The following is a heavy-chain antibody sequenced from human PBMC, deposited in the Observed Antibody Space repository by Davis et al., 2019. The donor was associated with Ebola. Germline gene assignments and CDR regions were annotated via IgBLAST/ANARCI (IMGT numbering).Heavy chain of an antibody. Sequence: PGGSLRLSCEASGFYFSSYAMNWVRQAPGKGLEWVSGVSAWGDRTEYADSVKGRFTISRDNSKNMLYLQVNSLRAEDTAVYCCAKDYVVTTSQVIPHYGLDVWGQGTTVTVSS. CDR3: AKDYVVTTSQVIPHYGLDV. CDR1: GFYFSSYA. CDR2: VSAWGDRT. D-gene: IGHD2-21*02. J-gene: IGHJ6*02. V-gene: IGHV3-23*01.